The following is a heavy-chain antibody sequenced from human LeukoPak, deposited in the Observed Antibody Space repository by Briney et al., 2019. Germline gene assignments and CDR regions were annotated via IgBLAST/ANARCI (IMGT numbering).Heavy chain of an antibody. J-gene: IGHJ4*02. CDR1: EFTFSSYG. CDR3: ARDEVYYFDY. V-gene: IGHV3-33*01. Sequence: GGSLRLSCAASEFTFSSYGMHWVRQAPGKGLEWVAVVWYDGSNKYYADSVKGRFTISRDNSKNTLYLQMNSLRAEDTAVYYCARDEVYYFDYWGQGTLVTVSS. CDR2: VWYDGSNK.